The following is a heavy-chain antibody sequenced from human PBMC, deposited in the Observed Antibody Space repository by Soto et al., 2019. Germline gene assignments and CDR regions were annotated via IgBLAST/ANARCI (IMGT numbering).Heavy chain of an antibody. CDR3: AASCVGCGGFNYYGMDV. D-gene: IGHD2-21*01. CDR1: GGSISSGDYY. Sequence: SVPLSLTCAVSGGSISSGDYYWSWIRQPPGKGLEWIGYIYYSGSTYYNPSLKSRVTISVDTSKNQFSLKLSSVTAADTAVYYCAASCVGCGGFNYYGMDVWGQGTTVTVSS. CDR2: IYYSGST. J-gene: IGHJ6*02. V-gene: IGHV4-31*11.